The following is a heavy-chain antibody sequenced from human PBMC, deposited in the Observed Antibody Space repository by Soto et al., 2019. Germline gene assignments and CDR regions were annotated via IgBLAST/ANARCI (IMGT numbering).Heavy chain of an antibody. Sequence: EVLLVESGGGLVKPGGSLRLSCVASGFITDSYSLNWVRQSPGKGLEWVSSISGSGSVIYYADSVKGRFTISRDNAKKAPFLQLDSLRPEDTAIYYWARDPSHSGNSFYYYGLDVWGQGTTVIVSS. D-gene: IGHD1-26*01. CDR3: ARDPSHSGNSFYYYGLDV. CDR2: ISGSGSVI. V-gene: IGHV3-21*04. CDR1: GFITDSYS. J-gene: IGHJ6*02.